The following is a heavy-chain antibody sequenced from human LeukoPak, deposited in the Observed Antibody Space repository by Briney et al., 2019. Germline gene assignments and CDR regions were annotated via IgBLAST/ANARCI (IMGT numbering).Heavy chain of an antibody. D-gene: IGHD2-21*01. CDR2: VGGDGVQT. V-gene: IGHV3-23*01. CDR1: GFTFTYNA. Sequence: PGGSLRLSCAASGFTFTYNAMNWVRQAPGKGLEWVATVGGDGVQTYYADSVRGRFTISGDNSKSTVYLQMNSLRAEDTAVYYCARGIGLHYFDYWGQGALVTVSS. J-gene: IGHJ4*02. CDR3: ARGIGLHYFDY.